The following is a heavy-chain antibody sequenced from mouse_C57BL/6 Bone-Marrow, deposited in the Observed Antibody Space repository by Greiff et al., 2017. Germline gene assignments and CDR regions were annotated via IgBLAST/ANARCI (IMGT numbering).Heavy chain of an antibody. J-gene: IGHJ4*01. CDR3: ARADYYGSDAMDY. CDR1: GYTFPGYW. Sequence: QVQLQQSGAELMKPGASVQLSCKATGYTFPGYWIEWVKQRPGHGLEWIGEILPGSGSTNYNEKFKGKATFTADTSSNTAYMQLSSLTTEDSAIYYCARADYYGSDAMDYWGQGTSVTVSS. CDR2: ILPGSGST. V-gene: IGHV1-9*01. D-gene: IGHD1-1*01.